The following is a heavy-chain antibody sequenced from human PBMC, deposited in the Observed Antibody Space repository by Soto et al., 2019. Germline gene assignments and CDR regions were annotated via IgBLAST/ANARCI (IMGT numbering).Heavy chain of an antibody. CDR1: GFTFSSYG. J-gene: IGHJ4*02. Sequence: QVQLVESGGGVVQPGRSLRLSCAASGFTFSSYGMHWVRQAPGKGLEWVAVIWYDGSNKYYADSVKGRFTISRDNSKNTLYLQMNILRAEDTAVYYCAGTVGLGLDYWGQGTLVTVSS. CDR2: IWYDGSNK. V-gene: IGHV3-33*01. CDR3: AGTVGLGLDY.